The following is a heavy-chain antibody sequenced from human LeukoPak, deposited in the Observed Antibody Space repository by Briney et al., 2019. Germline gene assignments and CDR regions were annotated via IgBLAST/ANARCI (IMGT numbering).Heavy chain of an antibody. CDR3: ARDIDLAGYCSSTSCLVDY. V-gene: IGHV1-2*06. CDR1: GYTFIGYY. Sequence: ASVKVSCKASGYTFIGYYMHWVRQAPGQGLEWMGRINPNSGGTSYAQKFQGRVTMTRDTSTSTVYMELSSLRSEDTAVYYCARDIDLAGYCSSTSCLVDYWGQGTLVTVSS. J-gene: IGHJ4*02. CDR2: INPNSGGT. D-gene: IGHD2-2*01.